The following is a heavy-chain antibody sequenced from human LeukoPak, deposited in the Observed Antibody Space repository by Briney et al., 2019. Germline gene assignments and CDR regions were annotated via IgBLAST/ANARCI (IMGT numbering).Heavy chain of an antibody. J-gene: IGHJ6*02. CDR1: GFTFSSYG. CDR2: ISYDGSNK. CDR3: AKDGPSGLTVTTHYYYGMDV. D-gene: IGHD4-17*01. Sequence: GRSLRLSCAASGFTFSSYGMHWVRQAPGKGLEWVAVISYDGSNKYYADSVKGRFTISRDNSKNTLYLQMNSLRAEDTAVYYCAKDGPSGLTVTTHYYYGMDVWGQGTTVTVSS. V-gene: IGHV3-30*18.